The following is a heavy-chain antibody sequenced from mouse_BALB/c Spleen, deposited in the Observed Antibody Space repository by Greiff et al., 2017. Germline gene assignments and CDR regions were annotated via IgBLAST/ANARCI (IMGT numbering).Heavy chain of an antibody. V-gene: IGHV1-15*01. CDR2: IDPETGGT. CDR3: TRRGYYGSRGYFDV. J-gene: IGHJ1*01. D-gene: IGHD1-1*01. CDR1: GYTFTDYE. Sequence: VQLQQSGAELVRPGASVTLSCKASGYTFTDYEMHWVKQTPVHGLEWIGAIDPETGGTAYNQKFKGKATLTADKSSSTAYMELRSLTSEDSAVYYCTRRGYYGSRGYFDVWGAGTTVTVSS.